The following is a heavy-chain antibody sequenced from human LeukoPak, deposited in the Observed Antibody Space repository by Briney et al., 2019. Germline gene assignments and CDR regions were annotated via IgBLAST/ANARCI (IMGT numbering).Heavy chain of an antibody. CDR1: GGSFSGYY. CDR3: ASRYYDFWSGSVYAFDI. D-gene: IGHD3-3*01. V-gene: IGHV4-34*01. CDR2: INHSVST. Sequence: SETLSLTCAVYGGSFSGYYWSWIRQPPGKGLEWIGEINHSVSTNYNPSLKSRVTISVDTSKNQFSLKLSSVTAADTAVYYCASRYYDFWSGSVYAFDIWGQGTMVTVSS. J-gene: IGHJ3*02.